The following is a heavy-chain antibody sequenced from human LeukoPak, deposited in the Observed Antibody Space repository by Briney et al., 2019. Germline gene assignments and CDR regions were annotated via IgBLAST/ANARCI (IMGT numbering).Heavy chain of an antibody. D-gene: IGHD5-18*01. Sequence: PGGSLRLSCAASGFTFSSYWMSWVRQAPGKGLEWVANIKQDGSEKYYVDSVKGRFTISRDNAKNSLYLQMNSLRAEDTAVYYCAKDGGASGYSYAFDYWGQGTLATVSS. V-gene: IGHV3-7*01. CDR2: IKQDGSEK. CDR3: AKDGGASGYSYAFDY. J-gene: IGHJ4*02. CDR1: GFTFSSYW.